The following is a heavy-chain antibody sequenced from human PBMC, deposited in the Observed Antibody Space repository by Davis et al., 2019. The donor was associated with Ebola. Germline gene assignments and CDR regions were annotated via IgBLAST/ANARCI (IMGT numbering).Heavy chain of an antibody. CDR1: GFTFSSYS. CDR3: AKTRNNWYFDF. V-gene: IGHV3-21*04. J-gene: IGHJ2*01. Sequence: GESLKISCAASGFTFSSYSMNWVRQAPGKGLEWVSSISSSSSYIYYADSVKGRFSISRDSSKSTVYLQMNSLRAEDTATYYCAKTRNNWYFDFWGRGTLVTVSS. D-gene: IGHD1/OR15-1a*01. CDR2: ISSSSSYI.